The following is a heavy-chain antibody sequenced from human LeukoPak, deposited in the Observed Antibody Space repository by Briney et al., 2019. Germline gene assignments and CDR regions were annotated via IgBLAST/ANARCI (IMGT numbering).Heavy chain of an antibody. V-gene: IGHV3-23*01. CDR3: AKGSGSGWYGWFDP. J-gene: IGHJ5*02. CDR1: GFTFSGYS. Sequence: GGSLRLSCAASGFTFSGYSMSWVRQAPGKGLEWVSCIDASGVNTYYADSVKGRFTISRDNSGNTLYLQMNSLRAEDTAVYYCAKGSGSGWYGWFDPWGQGTLVTVSS. D-gene: IGHD6-19*01. CDR2: IDASGVNT.